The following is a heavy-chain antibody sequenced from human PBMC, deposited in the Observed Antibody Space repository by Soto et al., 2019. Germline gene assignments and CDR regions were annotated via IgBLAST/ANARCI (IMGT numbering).Heavy chain of an antibody. Sequence: EVQLVESGGALVQPGGSLRLSCAASGITVSSHYMSWVRQAPGKGLEWVSTIYSGGNTDYADSVKGRFTISRDNSKNTMSLQMNSLRAEDTAIYSCVRGASGLHWGQGTLVTVSS. CDR1: GITVSSHY. CDR3: VRGASGLH. J-gene: IGHJ4*02. CDR2: IYSGGNT. V-gene: IGHV3-66*01. D-gene: IGHD6-19*01.